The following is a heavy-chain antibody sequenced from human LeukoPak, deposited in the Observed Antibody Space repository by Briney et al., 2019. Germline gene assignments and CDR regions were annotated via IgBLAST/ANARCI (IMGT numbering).Heavy chain of an antibody. V-gene: IGHV3-30*18. CDR3: AKAQLLWFGEGYYGMDV. J-gene: IGHJ6*04. CDR1: GFTFSSYG. Sequence: GGSLRLSCAASGFTFSSYGMHWVRQAPGKGLEWVAVISYDGSNKYYADSVKGRFTISRDNSKNTLYLQMNSLRVEDTAVYYCAKAQLLWFGEGYYGMDVWGKGTTVTVSS. D-gene: IGHD3-10*01. CDR2: ISYDGSNK.